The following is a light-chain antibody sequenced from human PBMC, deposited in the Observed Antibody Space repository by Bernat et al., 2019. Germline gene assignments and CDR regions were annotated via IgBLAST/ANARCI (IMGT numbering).Light chain of an antibody. Sequence: DIQMTQSPSTLSASVGDTVTITCRASQSMDSWLAWYQQKPGKAPNLLIYKASTLESGVPSRFSGGGSATEFTLTISSLQPDDVAIYYCQQYKNYITFGQGTRLEIK. J-gene: IGKJ5*01. V-gene: IGKV1-5*03. CDR1: QSMDSW. CDR3: QQYKNYIT. CDR2: KAS.